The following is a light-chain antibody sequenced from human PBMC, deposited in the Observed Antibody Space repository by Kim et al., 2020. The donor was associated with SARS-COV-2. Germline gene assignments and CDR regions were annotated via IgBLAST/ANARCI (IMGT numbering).Light chain of an antibody. J-gene: IGKJ2*01. Sequence: PGERATLSCRASQSGSSISLAWYQQSPGQAPRLLIYGASTRAAGIPDRFSGSGSGADFTLTINRLEPEDSAVYYCQQYGDSPRTFGQGTKVDIK. V-gene: IGKV3-20*01. CDR1: QSGSSIS. CDR2: GAS. CDR3: QQYGDSPRT.